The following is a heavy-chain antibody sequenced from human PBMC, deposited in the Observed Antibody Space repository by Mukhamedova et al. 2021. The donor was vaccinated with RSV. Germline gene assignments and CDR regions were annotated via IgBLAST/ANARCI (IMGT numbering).Heavy chain of an antibody. D-gene: IGHD4-11*01. Sequence: GSTNYNPSLKSRVTISVDTSKNQFSLKLSSVTAADTAVYYCARGLTTRYYYYYGMDVWGQGTTVTVS. J-gene: IGHJ6*02. CDR3: ARGLTTRYYYYYGMDV. V-gene: IGHV4-34*01. CDR2: GST.